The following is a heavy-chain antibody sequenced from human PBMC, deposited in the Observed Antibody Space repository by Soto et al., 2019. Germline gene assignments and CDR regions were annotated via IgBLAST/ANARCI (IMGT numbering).Heavy chain of an antibody. V-gene: IGHV3-30*03. D-gene: IGHD3-22*01. Sequence: GGSLRLSCEGSGFSFSNYGIHWVRQAPGKGLEWVAVISHDGNSHHLADSVRGRFTISRDDSESIAYLQMDSLKTEDTALYYCARVGSASLMVVVIADHWGQGTQVTVSS. CDR3: ARVGSASLMVVVIADH. J-gene: IGHJ4*02. CDR2: ISHDGNSH. CDR1: GFSFSNYG.